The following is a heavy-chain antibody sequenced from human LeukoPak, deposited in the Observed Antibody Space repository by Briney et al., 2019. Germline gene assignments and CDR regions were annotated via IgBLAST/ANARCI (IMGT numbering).Heavy chain of an antibody. V-gene: IGHV1-69*13. CDR3: ARVSSSSWYEGYKYYYYGMDV. CDR1: RGTFSSYA. D-gene: IGHD6-13*01. CDR2: IIPIFGTA. J-gene: IGHJ6*02. Sequence: GASVKVSCKASRGTFSSYAISWVRQAPGQGLEWMGGIIPIFGTANYAQKFQGRVTITADESTSTAYMELSSLRSEDTAVYYCARVSSSSWYEGYKYYYYGMDVWGQGTTVTVSS.